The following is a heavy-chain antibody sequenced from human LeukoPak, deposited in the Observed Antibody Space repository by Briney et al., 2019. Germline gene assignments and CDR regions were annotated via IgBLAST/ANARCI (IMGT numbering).Heavy chain of an antibody. CDR2: IYYSGST. Sequence: SETLSLTCTVSGGSISSSSYYWGWIRQPPGKGLEWIGNIYYSGSTYYNPSLKSRVTISVDTSKNQFSLKLSSVTAADTAVYYCARDALVGATYFDYWGQGTLVTVSS. J-gene: IGHJ4*02. D-gene: IGHD1-26*01. CDR1: GGSISSSSYY. V-gene: IGHV4-39*07. CDR3: ARDALVGATYFDY.